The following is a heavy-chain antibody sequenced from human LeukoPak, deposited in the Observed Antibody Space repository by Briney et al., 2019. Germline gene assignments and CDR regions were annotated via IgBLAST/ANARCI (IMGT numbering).Heavy chain of an antibody. CDR3: ARARRDIVVVPAAINFDY. V-gene: IGHV4-31*03. CDR1: GGSISSGGYY. D-gene: IGHD2-2*02. CDR2: IYYSGST. Sequence: SETLSLTCTVSGGSISSGGYYWSWIRQHPGKGLEWIGYIYYSGSTYYNPSLKSRVSISVDTSKNQFSLKLSSVTAADMAVYYCARARRDIVVVPAAINFDYWGQGTLVTVSS. J-gene: IGHJ4*02.